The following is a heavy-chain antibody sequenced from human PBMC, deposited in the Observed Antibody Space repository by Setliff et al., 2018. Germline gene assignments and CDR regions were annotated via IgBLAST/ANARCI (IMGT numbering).Heavy chain of an antibody. V-gene: IGHV1-18*01. CDR3: ARDRKEIVVKPPAASLDY. J-gene: IGHJ4*02. D-gene: IGHD2-2*01. CDR1: GYAFGSSG. Sequence: ASVKVSCKASGYAFGSSGISWVRQAPGQGLEWMGWISAYNGYIVYAQKFQGRVTMTTDTSTTTAYMEVRSLRSDDTAVYYCARDRKEIVVKPPAASLDYWGQGTLVTV. CDR2: ISAYNGYI.